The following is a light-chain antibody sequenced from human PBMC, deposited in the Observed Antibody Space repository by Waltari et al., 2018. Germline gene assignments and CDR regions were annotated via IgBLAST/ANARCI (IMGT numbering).Light chain of an antibody. Sequence: QSAPTQPASVSGSPGQSITISCTGTSSDVGAYDFVSWHQQYPGKAPKVMIYGVNNRPSGVSYRFSGSKSGNTASLIISGLQADDEADYYCSSYTTSGTLVFGTGTKVTVL. J-gene: IGLJ1*01. CDR3: SSYTTSGTLV. V-gene: IGLV2-14*01. CDR1: SSDVGAYDF. CDR2: GVN.